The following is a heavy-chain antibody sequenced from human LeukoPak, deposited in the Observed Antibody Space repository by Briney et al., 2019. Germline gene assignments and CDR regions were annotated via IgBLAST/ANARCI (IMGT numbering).Heavy chain of an antibody. CDR2: INPNSGGT. J-gene: IGHJ3*02. V-gene: IGHV1-2*02. CDR3: ASPGRGYSYGLDAFDI. Sequence: ASVKVSCKASGYTFTGYYMHWVPQAPGQGLEWMGWINPNSGGTNYAQKFQGRVTMTRDTSISTAYMELSRLRSDDTAVYYCASPGRGYSYGLDAFDIWGQGTMVTVSS. D-gene: IGHD5-18*01. CDR1: GYTFTGYY.